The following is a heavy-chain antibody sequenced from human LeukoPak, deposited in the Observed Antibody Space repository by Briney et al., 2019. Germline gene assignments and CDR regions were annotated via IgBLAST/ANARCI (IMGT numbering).Heavy chain of an antibody. D-gene: IGHD6-19*01. CDR1: GFTFSSYG. CDR3: ARDGNIAVAGLYYYYGMDV. J-gene: IGHJ6*02. CDR2: IWYDGSNK. V-gene: IGHV3-33*01. Sequence: GRSLRLSCAASGFTFSSYGMHWVRQAPGKGLEWVAVIWYDGSNKYYADSVEGRFTISRDNSKNTLYLQMNSLRAEDTAVYYCARDGNIAVAGLYYYYGMDVWGQGTTVTVSS.